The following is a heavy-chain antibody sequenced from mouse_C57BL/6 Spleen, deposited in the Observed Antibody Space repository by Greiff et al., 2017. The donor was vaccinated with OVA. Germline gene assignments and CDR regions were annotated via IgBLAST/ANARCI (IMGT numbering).Heavy chain of an antibody. CDR2: IYPGDGDT. V-gene: IGHV1-82*01. CDR3: ARPYGKYGNAMDY. J-gene: IGHJ4*01. Sequence: QVQLQQSGPELVKPGASVKISCKASGYAFSSSWMNWVKQRPGKGLEWIGLIYPGDGDTNYNGKFKGKATLTADTSSSTAYMQLSSLTSEDSAVYVCARPYGKYGNAMDYWGQGTSGTVSS. D-gene: IGHD2-1*01. CDR1: GYAFSSSW.